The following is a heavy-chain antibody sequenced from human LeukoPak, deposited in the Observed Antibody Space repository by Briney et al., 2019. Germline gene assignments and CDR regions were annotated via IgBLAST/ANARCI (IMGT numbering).Heavy chain of an antibody. CDR1: GFTFSDYW. D-gene: IGHD5-18*01. J-gene: IGHJ6*02. CDR2: IKQDGSDK. CDR3: ARGEFAWIQGSYGMNV. Sequence: GRSLRLSCAVSGFTFSDYWMSWVRQAPAKGPEWVANIKQDGSDKYYVDSVKGRFTISRDNAKNALYLQMNSLRAEDTAVYYCARGEFAWIQGSYGMNVWGQGTTVTVSS. V-gene: IGHV3-7*01.